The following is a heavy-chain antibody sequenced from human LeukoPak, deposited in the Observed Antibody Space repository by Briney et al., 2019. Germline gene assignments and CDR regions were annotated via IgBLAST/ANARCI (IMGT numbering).Heavy chain of an antibody. CDR1: GYTFTGYY. D-gene: IGHD4-17*01. J-gene: IGHJ5*02. V-gene: IGHV1-8*02. CDR2: INPNSGNT. CDR3: ARHENYGDQVNWFDP. Sequence: ASVKVSCKASGYTFTGYYMHWVRQAPGQGLEWMGWINPNSGNTGYAQKFQGRVTMTRNTSISTAYMELSSLRSEDTAVYYCARHENYGDQVNWFDPWGQGTLVTVSS.